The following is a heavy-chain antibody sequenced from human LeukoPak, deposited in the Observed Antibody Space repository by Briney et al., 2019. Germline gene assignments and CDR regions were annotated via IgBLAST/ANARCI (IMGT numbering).Heavy chain of an antibody. V-gene: IGHV4-34*01. CDR3: ARRYGDYYS. Sequence: SETLSLTCAVYGGSFSGYHWNRIRQAPGKGLEWIGEINYGGSTNYNPSLKSRVTISVDTSKNQFSLKLTSVTAADTAVYYCARRYGDYYSWGRGNLVTVSS. D-gene: IGHD3-22*01. CDR2: INYGGST. CDR1: GGSFSGYH. J-gene: IGHJ4*02.